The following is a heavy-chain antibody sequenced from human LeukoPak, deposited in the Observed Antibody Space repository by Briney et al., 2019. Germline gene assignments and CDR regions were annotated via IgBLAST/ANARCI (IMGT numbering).Heavy chain of an antibody. CDR3: AAWGLGPWSSGWYYYYGMDV. V-gene: IGHV3-23*01. CDR1: GFTFSSYA. CDR2: ISGSGGST. D-gene: IGHD6-19*01. J-gene: IGHJ6*02. Sequence: GGSLRLSCAASGFTFSSYAMSWVRQAPGKGLEWVSAISGSGGSTYYADSVKGRFTISRDNSKNTLYLQMNSLRAEDTAVYYCAAWGLGPWSSGWYYYYGMDVWGQGTTVTVSS.